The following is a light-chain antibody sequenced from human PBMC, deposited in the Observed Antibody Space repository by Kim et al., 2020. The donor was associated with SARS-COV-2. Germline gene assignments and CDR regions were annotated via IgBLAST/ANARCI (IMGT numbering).Light chain of an antibody. CDR2: SVS. CDR1: QGVNNH. V-gene: IGKV1-17*03. J-gene: IGKJ1*01. Sequence: ACVGDRVTITCRASQGVNNHLAWFQQKPGKGPERLIYSVSTLHSGVPSRFSGSGSGTEFTLTISSLQPEDFATYYCLQHDSYPLSFGQGTKVEIK. CDR3: LQHDSYPLS.